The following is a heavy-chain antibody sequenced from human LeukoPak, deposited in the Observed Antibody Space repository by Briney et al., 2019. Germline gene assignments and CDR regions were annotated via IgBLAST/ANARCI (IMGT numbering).Heavy chain of an antibody. V-gene: IGHV3-23*01. CDR2: ISGGGGST. D-gene: IGHD6-13*01. CDR1: GFTFARHA. CDR3: AREGGSCTSNSCSDYFDY. J-gene: IGHJ4*02. Sequence: GGSLRLSCVGSGFTFARHALTWVRQAPGKGLEWVSTISGGGGSTHYADSVKGRFTISRDNSKDTVFLQMNNLRAEDTAIYYCAREGGSCTSNSCSDYFDYWGQGTLVTVPS.